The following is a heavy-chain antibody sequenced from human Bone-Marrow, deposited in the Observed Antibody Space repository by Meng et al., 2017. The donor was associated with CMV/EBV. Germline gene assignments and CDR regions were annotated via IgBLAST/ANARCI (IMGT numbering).Heavy chain of an antibody. D-gene: IGHD3-16*01. V-gene: IGHV4-4*07. CDR3: AGSRPGGGACDY. CDR1: GASIKNYN. J-gene: IGHJ4*02. Sequence: QEPGPGLGKPSEPPALTCIVSGASIKNYNWNWVRQPAGQGLEWIGLIQVIGHTVYNPSLKSRVTVSLDASKSQFSLTLNSVTAADTATYYCAGSRPGGGACDYWGQGILVTVSS. CDR2: IQVIGHT.